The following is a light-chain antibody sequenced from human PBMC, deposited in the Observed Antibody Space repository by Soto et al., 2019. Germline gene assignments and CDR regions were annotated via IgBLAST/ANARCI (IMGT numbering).Light chain of an antibody. J-gene: IGKJ1*01. Sequence: IQMTQSPSSLAASVGDSVTITCRASQCIGNDLGLYQQKPGKAPKLLIYSESSLQSGVPSRFSGSGSGTDFTLTISSLQPEDFATYYCQQSYSTPAFGQGTKVEIK. CDR3: QQSYSTPA. CDR2: SES. CDR1: QCIGND. V-gene: IGKV1-39*01.